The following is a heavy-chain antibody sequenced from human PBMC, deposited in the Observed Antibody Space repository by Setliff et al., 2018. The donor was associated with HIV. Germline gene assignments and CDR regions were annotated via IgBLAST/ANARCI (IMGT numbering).Heavy chain of an antibody. Sequence: SETLSLTCAVYGGSFSGYYWSWIRQPPGKGLECIGEINHSGSTYYNPSLKSRVTISLDTSKNQFSLKLSSVTAADTAVYYCARVSYDYASYYMDVWGKGTTVTVSS. CDR1: GGSFSGYY. D-gene: IGHD3-16*01. J-gene: IGHJ6*03. CDR2: INHSGST. CDR3: ARVSYDYASYYMDV. V-gene: IGHV4-34*01.